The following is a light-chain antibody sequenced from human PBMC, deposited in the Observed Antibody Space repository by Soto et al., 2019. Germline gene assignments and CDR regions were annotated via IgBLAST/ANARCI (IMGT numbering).Light chain of an antibody. J-gene: IGKJ5*01. CDR1: QSISFY. Sequence: DIQLPPSPSSLSASVGDRVTITCRASQSISFYLNWYQQKPGTAPKVLIYAASNLQTGVPSRFSGSGSGTDFTLTINRLQPEDFATYSSQLSYSPPNSFGAGRRLETK. V-gene: IGKV1-39*01. CDR2: AAS. CDR3: QLSYSPPNS.